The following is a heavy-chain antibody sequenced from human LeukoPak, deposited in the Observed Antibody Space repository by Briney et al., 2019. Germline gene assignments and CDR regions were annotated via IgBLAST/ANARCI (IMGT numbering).Heavy chain of an antibody. CDR3: ASGVGNWFDP. D-gene: IGHD3-10*01. J-gene: IGHJ5*02. V-gene: IGHV3-74*01. CDR1: GFTFSNYW. CDR2: INSDGSGT. Sequence: GGSLRLSCAASGFTFSNYWMHWVRQAPGKGLVWVSRINSDGSGTTDSVKGRFTISRDNAKNMLYLQMNGLRAEDTAVYYCASGVGNWFDPWGQGTLVTVSS.